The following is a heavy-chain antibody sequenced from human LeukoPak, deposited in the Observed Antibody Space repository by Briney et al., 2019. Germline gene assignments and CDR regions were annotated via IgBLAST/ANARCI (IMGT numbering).Heavy chain of an antibody. V-gene: IGHV1-18*01. D-gene: IGHD5-18*01. CDR2: ISTYNGNT. Sequence: ASVKVSCKTSGYTFTNYGISWVRQAPGQGLEWMGWISTYNGNTNYAQKLQGRVTMTTDTSTRTAYMELRSLRSDDPAVYYCATYSYAYRMEVWGQRPTVPV. CDR3: ATYSYAYRMEV. J-gene: IGHJ6*02. CDR1: GYTFTNYG.